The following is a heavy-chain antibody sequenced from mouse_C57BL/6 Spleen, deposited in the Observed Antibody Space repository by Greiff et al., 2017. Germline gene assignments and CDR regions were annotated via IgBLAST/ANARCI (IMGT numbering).Heavy chain of an antibody. CDR3: ARRTGNYFDY. CDR2: INPSSGYT. J-gene: IGHJ2*01. V-gene: IGHV1-4*01. Sequence: VMLVESGAELARPGASVKMSCKASGYTFTSYTMHWVKQRPGQGLEWIGYINPSSGYTKYNQKFKDKATLTADKSSSTAYMQLSSLTSEDSAVYYCARRTGNYFDYWGQGTTLTVSS. CDR1: GYTFTSYT.